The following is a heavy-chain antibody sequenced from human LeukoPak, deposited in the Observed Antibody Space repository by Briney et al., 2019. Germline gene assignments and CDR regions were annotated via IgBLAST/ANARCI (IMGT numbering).Heavy chain of an antibody. CDR1: GFTFGDYA. V-gene: IGHV3-49*03. J-gene: IGHJ4*02. CDR3: TRDRGAYNLYDY. CDR2: IRSKAYGETA. Sequence: GGSLRLSCTASGFTFGDYAMSWIRQAPGKGLGWVGFIRSKAYGETADYAASVKGRFTISRDDSKAIAYLQMNSLKTEDTAVYHCTRDRGAYNLYDYWGQGTLVTVSS. D-gene: IGHD1-1*01.